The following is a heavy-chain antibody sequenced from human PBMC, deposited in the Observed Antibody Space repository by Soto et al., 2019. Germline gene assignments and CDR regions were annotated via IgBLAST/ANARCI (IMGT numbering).Heavy chain of an antibody. CDR3: ARGYCSGGSCYRY. Sequence: SETLSLTCTVSGGSISSSSYYWGWIRQPPGKGLEWIGSIYYSGSTYYNPSLKSRATISVDTSKNQFSLKLSSVTAADTAVYYCARGYCSGGSCYRYWGQGSQVTVSS. V-gene: IGHV4-39*01. CDR1: GGSISSSSYY. CDR2: IYYSGST. D-gene: IGHD2-15*01. J-gene: IGHJ4*02.